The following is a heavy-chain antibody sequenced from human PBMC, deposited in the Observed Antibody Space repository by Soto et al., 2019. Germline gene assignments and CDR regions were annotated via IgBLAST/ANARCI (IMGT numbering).Heavy chain of an antibody. V-gene: IGHV4-39*01. Sequence: PSETLSLTCTVSGGSISSSTYYWGWIRQPPGQGLEWIGTIYYSGSTSYTPSLKSRVTISVDTSKNQFSLKLSSVTAADTAVYYCARRNGSNSVYNWFDPWGQGTLVTVSS. CDR3: ARRNGSNSVYNWFDP. CDR2: IYYSGST. CDR1: GGSISSSTYY. D-gene: IGHD4-4*01. J-gene: IGHJ5*02.